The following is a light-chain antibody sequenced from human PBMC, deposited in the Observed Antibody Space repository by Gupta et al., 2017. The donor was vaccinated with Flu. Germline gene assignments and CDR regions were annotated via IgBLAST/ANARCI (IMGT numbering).Light chain of an antibody. Sequence: QSVLTQPPSVSGAPGQRVPISCTGSSSNIGAGYDVHWYRQLPGTAPKLLIYGNDNRPSGVPDRFSASKSGTSASLAITGLQAEDEADYYCQSYDSSLSGYVFGTGTTVTVL. CDR2: GND. V-gene: IGLV1-40*01. J-gene: IGLJ1*01. CDR1: SSNIGAGYD. CDR3: QSYDSSLSGYV.